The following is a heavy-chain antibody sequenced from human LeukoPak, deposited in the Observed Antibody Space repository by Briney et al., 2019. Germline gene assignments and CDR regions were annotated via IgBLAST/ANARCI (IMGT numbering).Heavy chain of an antibody. V-gene: IGHV3-30*02. CDR3: AKDRDVAAAVTLRMIH. CDR2: IRYDGSNK. D-gene: IGHD6-13*01. Sequence: GGSLRLSCAASGFTFSSYGMHWVRQAPGKGLEWVAFIRYDGSNKYYADSVKGRFTISRDNSKNTLYLQMNSLRAEDTAVYYCAKDRDVAAAVTLRMIHWGQGTLVTVSS. J-gene: IGHJ4*02. CDR1: GFTFSSYG.